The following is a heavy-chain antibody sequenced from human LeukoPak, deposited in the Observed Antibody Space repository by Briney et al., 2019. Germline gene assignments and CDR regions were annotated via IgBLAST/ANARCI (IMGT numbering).Heavy chain of an antibody. CDR3: ARANNWNYGGYYYYYYMDV. CDR1: GGTFSSYA. Sequence: SVKVSCKASGGTFSSYAISWVRQAPGQGLEWMGGIIPIFGTADYAQKFQGRVTITTDESTSTAYMELSSLRSEDTAVYYCARANNWNYGGYYYYYYMDVWGKGTTVTVSS. V-gene: IGHV1-69*05. CDR2: IIPIFGTA. D-gene: IGHD1-7*01. J-gene: IGHJ6*03.